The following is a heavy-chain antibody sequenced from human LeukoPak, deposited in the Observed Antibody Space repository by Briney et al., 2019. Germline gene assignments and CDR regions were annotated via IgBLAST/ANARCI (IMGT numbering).Heavy chain of an antibody. Sequence: GGSLRLSCTASGFTFSSYGIDWVRQAPGKGLEWVAVISNDGNHEFYADSVKGRFTISRDNSKSTLYLQMNSLRAEDTAVYYCAKKPFYGSGSPSYGMDVWGKGTTVTVSS. V-gene: IGHV3-30*18. CDR2: ISNDGNHE. CDR1: GFTFSSYG. D-gene: IGHD3-10*01. CDR3: AKKPFYGSGSPSYGMDV. J-gene: IGHJ6*04.